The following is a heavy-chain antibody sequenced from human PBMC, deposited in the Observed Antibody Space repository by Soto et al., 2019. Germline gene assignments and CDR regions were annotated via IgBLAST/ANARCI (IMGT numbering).Heavy chain of an antibody. CDR2: INPQTGGT. V-gene: IGHV1-2*02. Sequence: EASVKVPCKASGYTFTGYYIHWVREAPGQGLEWMGWINPQTGGTSYAQKFQGRVTLSRDTSINTAYLELSRLRFDDAAVYFCARERYQVISDGMDVWGQGTTVTVSS. D-gene: IGHD2-2*01. CDR3: ARERYQVISDGMDV. CDR1: GYTFTGYY. J-gene: IGHJ6*02.